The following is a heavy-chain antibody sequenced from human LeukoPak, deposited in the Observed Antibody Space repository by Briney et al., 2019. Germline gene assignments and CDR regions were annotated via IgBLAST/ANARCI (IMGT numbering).Heavy chain of an antibody. Sequence: SETLSLTCTVSGGSISSYYWSWIRQPAGKGLEWIGRIYTSGSTNYNPSLKSRVTTSVDTSKNQFSLKLSSVTAADTAVYYCARAPIEYSSSAEAFDIWGQGTMVTVSS. V-gene: IGHV4-4*07. CDR2: IYTSGST. CDR1: GGSISSYY. J-gene: IGHJ3*02. D-gene: IGHD6-6*01. CDR3: ARAPIEYSSSAEAFDI.